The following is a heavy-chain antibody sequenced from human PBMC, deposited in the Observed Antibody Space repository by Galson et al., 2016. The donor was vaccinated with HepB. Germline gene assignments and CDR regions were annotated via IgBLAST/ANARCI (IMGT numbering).Heavy chain of an antibody. D-gene: IGHD6-19*01. J-gene: IGHJ4*02. CDR2: ISGVDGTT. V-gene: IGHV3-23*01. CDR3: AKERRLAVPGLDH. CDR1: GFTFSSYP. Sequence: SLRLSCAASGFTFSSYPMTWVRQAPGKGLEWISTISGVDGTTYYADSVEGRFTISRDNSKNTLYLQMNSLTVEDTAVYYCAKERRLAVPGLDHWGQGALLTGS.